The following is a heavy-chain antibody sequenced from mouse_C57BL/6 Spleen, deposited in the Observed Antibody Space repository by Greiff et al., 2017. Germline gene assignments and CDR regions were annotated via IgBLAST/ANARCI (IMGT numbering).Heavy chain of an antibody. CDR3: ARSAVVAHYAMDY. Sequence: EVQRVESGGGLVKPGGSLKLSCAASGFTFSDYGMHWVRQAPEKGLEWVAYISSGSSTIYYADTVKGRFTISRDNAKKTLFLQMTSLRSEDTAMYYCARSAVVAHYAMDYWGQGTSVTVSS. CDR1: GFTFSDYG. CDR2: ISSGSSTI. D-gene: IGHD1-1*01. V-gene: IGHV5-17*01. J-gene: IGHJ4*01.